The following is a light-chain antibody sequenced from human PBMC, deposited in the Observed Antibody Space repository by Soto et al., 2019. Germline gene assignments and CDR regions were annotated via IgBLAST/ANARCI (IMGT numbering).Light chain of an antibody. V-gene: IGLV2-14*03. CDR1: SSDIGDSNY. CDR3: SSFRSSSTSYV. J-gene: IGLJ1*01. Sequence: QSALTQPASVSASPGQSITISCTGTSSDIGDSNYVSWYQQHPGKAPKLVIYDVSNRPSGVSNRFSGSKSANTASLTISGLQAEDEADYYCSSFRSSSTSYVFGTGTQLTVL. CDR2: DVS.